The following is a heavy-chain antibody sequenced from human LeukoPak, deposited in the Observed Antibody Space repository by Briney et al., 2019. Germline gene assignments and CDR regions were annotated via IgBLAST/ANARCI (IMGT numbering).Heavy chain of an antibody. CDR2: IYTSGST. D-gene: IGHD6-19*01. J-gene: IGHJ3*02. V-gene: IGHV4-61*02. CDR3: ARVEVGVAAKGGAFDI. Sequence: SETLSLTCTVSGGSISSGSYYWSWIRQPAGKGLEWIGRIYTSGSTNYNPSLKSRVTISVDTSKNQFSLKLSSVTAADTAVYYCARVEVGVAAKGGAFDIWGQGTMVTVSS. CDR1: GGSISSGSYY.